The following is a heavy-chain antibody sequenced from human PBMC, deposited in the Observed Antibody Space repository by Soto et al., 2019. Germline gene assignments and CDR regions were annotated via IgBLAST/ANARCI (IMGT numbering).Heavy chain of an antibody. D-gene: IGHD6-6*01. CDR1: GGTFSSYA. CDR2: IIPIFGTA. CDR3: ARDLRSYSSSSTAFDY. J-gene: IGHJ4*02. V-gene: IGHV1-69*13. Sequence: GASVKVSCKACGGTFSSYAISWVRQAPGQGLEWMGGIIPIFGTANYAQKFQGRVTITADESTSTAYMELSSLRSEDTAVYYCARDLRSYSSSSTAFDYWGQGTLVTVSS.